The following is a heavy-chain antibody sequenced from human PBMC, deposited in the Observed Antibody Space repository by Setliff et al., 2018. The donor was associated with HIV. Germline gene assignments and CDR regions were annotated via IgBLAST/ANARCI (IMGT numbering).Heavy chain of an antibody. CDR3: ARSRDSRGWHFDH. D-gene: IGHD2-15*01. CDR1: GGSFICYD. CDR2: INHSGFT. J-gene: IGHJ2*01. V-gene: IGHV4-34*01. Sequence: SETLSLTCAVYGGSFICYDWNWSWIRQPPGKGLEWIGEINHSGFTNYNPSLKNRVTISVDTSNNHVSLKVTSVTAADPAVYYCARSRDSRGWHFDHWGRGTLVTFSS.